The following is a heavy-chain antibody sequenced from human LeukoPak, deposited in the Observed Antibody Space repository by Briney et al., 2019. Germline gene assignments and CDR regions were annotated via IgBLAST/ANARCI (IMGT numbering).Heavy chain of an antibody. D-gene: IGHD3-10*01. CDR2: ISSGGSYI. V-gene: IGHV3-21*01. CDR3: ARDPDYYGSGTYFNHYFDY. CDR1: GFMFSTYS. Sequence: GGSLRLSCAASGFMFSTYSMNWVRQAPGKGLEWVSSISSGGSYIYYADSVKGRFTISRDNAKNSLYLQMNSLRAEDTAVYYCARDPDYYGSGTYFNHYFDYWGQGTLVTVSS. J-gene: IGHJ4*02.